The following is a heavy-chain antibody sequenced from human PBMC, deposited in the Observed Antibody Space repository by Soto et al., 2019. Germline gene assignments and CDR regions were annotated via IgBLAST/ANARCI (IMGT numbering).Heavy chain of an antibody. Sequence: SVKVSWKXSGETFSSYAISWVRQAPGQGLEWMGGIIPIFGTANYAQKLQGRVTITAAESTSPAYMELSSLRSEDTAVYYCARGQAAARLFDNRGQATLVTVSS. V-gene: IGHV1-69*13. CDR2: IIPIFGTA. D-gene: IGHD6-6*01. CDR3: ARGQAAARLFDN. J-gene: IGHJ4*02. CDR1: GETFSSYA.